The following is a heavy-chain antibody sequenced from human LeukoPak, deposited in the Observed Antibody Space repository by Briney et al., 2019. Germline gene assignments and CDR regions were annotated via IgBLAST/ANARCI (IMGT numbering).Heavy chain of an antibody. D-gene: IGHD1-26*01. CDR1: GFTFSDYY. J-gene: IGHJ4*02. Sequence: GGSLRLSCAASGFTFSDYYMSWLRQAPGKGLEWVSYISSSGSTIYYADSVKGRFTISRDNAKNSLYLQMNSLRAEDTAVYYCARGGVSGSYPRELDYWGQGTLVTVSS. V-gene: IGHV3-11*04. CDR2: ISSSGSTI. CDR3: ARGGVSGSYPRELDY.